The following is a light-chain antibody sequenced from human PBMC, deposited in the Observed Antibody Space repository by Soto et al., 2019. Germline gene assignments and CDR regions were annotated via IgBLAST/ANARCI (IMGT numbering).Light chain of an antibody. CDR2: AAS. J-gene: IGKJ1*01. CDR3: QQYNNWPLWT. V-gene: IGKV1-39*01. CDR1: QSINTY. Sequence: DSQMTQSPSSLSASVGYRVTITFRAGQSINTYLNWYQQKPGKAPKFLIHAASSLQSGVPARFSGSGSGTEFTLTISSLQSEDFAVYYCQQYNNWPLWTFGQGTKVDIK.